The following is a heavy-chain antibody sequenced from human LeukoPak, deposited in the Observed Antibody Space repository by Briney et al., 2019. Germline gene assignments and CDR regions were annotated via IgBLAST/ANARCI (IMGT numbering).Heavy chain of an antibody. Sequence: GGSLRLSCAASGFTFSNYEMNWVRQAPGKGLEWVSYIGRSGSTIYYADSVKGRFTISRDNAKNSLYLQMNSLRAEDTAVYYCAGLGITMIGGVWGKGTTATISS. CDR3: AGLGITMIGGV. CDR1: GFTFSNYE. CDR2: IGRSGSTI. V-gene: IGHV3-48*03. J-gene: IGHJ6*04. D-gene: IGHD3-10*02.